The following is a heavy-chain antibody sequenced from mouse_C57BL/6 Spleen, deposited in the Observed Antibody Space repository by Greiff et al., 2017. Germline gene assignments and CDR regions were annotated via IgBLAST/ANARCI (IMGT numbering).Heavy chain of an antibody. Sequence: QVQLQQPGAELVKPGASVKLSCKASGYTFTSYCMHWVKQRPGQGLEWIGMIHPNSGSTNYNEKFKSKATLTVDKSSSTAYMRLSSLTSEDSAVYYSARGGSSPIYAMDYWGQGTSVTVSS. CDR1: GYTFTSYC. CDR2: IHPNSGST. CDR3: ARGGSSPIYAMDY. D-gene: IGHD1-1*01. V-gene: IGHV1-64*01. J-gene: IGHJ4*01.